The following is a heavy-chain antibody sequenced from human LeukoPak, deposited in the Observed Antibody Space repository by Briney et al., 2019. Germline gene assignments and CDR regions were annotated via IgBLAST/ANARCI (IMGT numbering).Heavy chain of an antibody. CDR2: LVYDARSD. V-gene: IGHV3-30*02. Sequence: GTSLRLSCAASGFPFSSYGMHWVRQAPGKGLEWVARLVYDARSDYANSVKGRFSISRDNSKNTLYLQMNSLRAEDTAVYYCAKVGVGTAIYWGQGTLVTVSS. CDR1: GFPFSSYG. D-gene: IGHD5-18*01. CDR3: AKVGVGTAIY. J-gene: IGHJ4*02.